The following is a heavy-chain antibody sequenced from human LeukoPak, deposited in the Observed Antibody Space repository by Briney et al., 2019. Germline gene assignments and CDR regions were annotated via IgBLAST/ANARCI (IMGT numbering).Heavy chain of an antibody. CDR3: ARDKFECSSRSCYLPLLGDFDY. CDR2: LYYSGST. CDR1: GGSISSSNYY. D-gene: IGHD2-2*01. J-gene: IGHJ4*02. V-gene: IGHV4-39*07. Sequence: SETLSLTCTVSGGSISSSNYYWGWIRQPPGKGLEWIGSLYYSGSTYYNPSLKSRVTISLDTSKNQFSLKLSSVTAADTAVYYCARDKFECSSRSCYLPLLGDFDYWGQGTLVTVSS.